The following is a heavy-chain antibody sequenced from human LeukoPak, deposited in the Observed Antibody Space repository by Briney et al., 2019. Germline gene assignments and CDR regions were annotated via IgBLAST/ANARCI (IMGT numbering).Heavy chain of an antibody. CDR1: GGSISSDY. CDR3: ARPYSSSWHDTFDI. J-gene: IGHJ3*02. D-gene: IGHD6-13*01. CDR2: IHYSGST. V-gene: IGHV4-59*08. Sequence: SETLSLTCTVSGGSISSDYWSWIRQPPGKGLEWIGYIHYSGSTNYNPSLKSRVTLSVDTSKNQFSLKLSSVTAADTAVYYCARPYSSSWHDTFDIWGQGTMVTVSS.